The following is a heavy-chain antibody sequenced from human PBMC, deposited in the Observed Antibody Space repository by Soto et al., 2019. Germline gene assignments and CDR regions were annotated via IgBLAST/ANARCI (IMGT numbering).Heavy chain of an antibody. Sequence: EVQLVESGGGLVQPGGALRLSCGASGFTFRTYWLSWFRQVPGKGLEWVANINQDGSETNYVDSVKSRFSISRDDAKNSLYLQMSSLRAEDTALYYCARDRSTSWYSYDYHGMDVWGQGTTVTVSS. D-gene: IGHD5-18*01. J-gene: IGHJ6*02. CDR1: GFTFRTYW. CDR3: ARDRSTSWYSYDYHGMDV. V-gene: IGHV3-7*05. CDR2: INQDGSET.